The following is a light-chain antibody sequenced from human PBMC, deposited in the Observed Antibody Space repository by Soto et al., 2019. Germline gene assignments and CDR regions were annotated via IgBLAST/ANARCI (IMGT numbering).Light chain of an antibody. J-gene: IGKJ4*01. V-gene: IGKV3D-20*02. CDR2: DTS. CDR1: QSVSSSY. Sequence: EIVLTQSPGTLSLSPGERATLSCRASQSVSSSYLAWYQQKPGQAPRLLIYDTSSRATGIPHRFSGSGSGTDFTLTISRLEPEYFAFYYCQQRSNWPLTFGGGTRWIS. CDR3: QQRSNWPLT.